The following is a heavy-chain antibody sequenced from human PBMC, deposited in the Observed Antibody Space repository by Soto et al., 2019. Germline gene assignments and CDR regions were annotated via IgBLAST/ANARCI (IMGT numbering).Heavy chain of an antibody. CDR1: GFTFISYG. V-gene: IGHV3-33*01. CDR2: IWYDGSNK. CDR3: ARDAGNYDFWSGYQFYYYYYGMDV. Sequence: GGSLRLSCAASGFTFISYGMHWVRQAPGKGLERVTVIWYDGSNKYYADSVKGRFTISRDNSKNTLYLQMDSLRAEDTAVYYCARDAGNYDFWSGYQFYYYYYGMDVWGQGTTVTVSS. D-gene: IGHD3-3*01. J-gene: IGHJ6*02.